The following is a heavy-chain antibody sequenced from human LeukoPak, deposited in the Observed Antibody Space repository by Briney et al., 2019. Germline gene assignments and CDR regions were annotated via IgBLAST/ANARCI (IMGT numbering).Heavy chain of an antibody. Sequence: PGGSLRLSCAASGFTFSSYAMHWVRQAPGKGLEYVSAISSNGGSTYYANSVKGRFTISRDNSKNTLYLQMGSLRAEDMAVYYCARGHDYGDYVLDYWGQGTLVTVSS. D-gene: IGHD4-17*01. CDR1: GFTFSSYA. J-gene: IGHJ4*02. V-gene: IGHV3-64*01. CDR3: ARGHDYGDYVLDY. CDR2: ISSNGGST.